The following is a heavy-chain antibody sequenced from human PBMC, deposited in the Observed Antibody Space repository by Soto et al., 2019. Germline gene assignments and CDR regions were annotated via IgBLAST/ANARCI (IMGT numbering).Heavy chain of an antibody. J-gene: IGHJ6*02. V-gene: IGHV1-2*02. CDR1: GYTFIGYY. CDR2: INPNSGGT. CDR3: AKDWRYSNYGGYAVDV. Sequence: GASVKVSCKASGYTFIGYYIHWVRQAPGQGLEWMGWINPNSGGTNYPQKFQGRVTMTRDTSISTAYMELSSLRSDDAAIYYCAKDWRYSNYGGYAVDVWGQGTTVTVSS. D-gene: IGHD4-4*01.